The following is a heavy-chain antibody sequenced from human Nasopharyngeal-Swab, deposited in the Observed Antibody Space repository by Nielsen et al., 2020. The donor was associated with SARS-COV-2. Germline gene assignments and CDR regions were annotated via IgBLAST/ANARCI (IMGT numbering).Heavy chain of an antibody. CDR1: GGSISSGGYY. J-gene: IGHJ5*02. D-gene: IGHD3-3*01. CDR2: IYYSGST. V-gene: IGHV4-31*03. CDR3: ARARTRTIFGVVGWFDP. Sequence: SETLSLTCTVSGGSISSGGYYWSWIRQRPGKGLEWIGYIYYSGSTYYNPSLKSRVTISVDTSKNQFSLKLSSVTAADTAVYYCARARTRTIFGVVGWFDPWGQGTLVTVSS.